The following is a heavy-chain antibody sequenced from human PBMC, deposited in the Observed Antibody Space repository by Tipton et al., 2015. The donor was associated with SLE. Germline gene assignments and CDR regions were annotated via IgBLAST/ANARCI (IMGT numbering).Heavy chain of an antibody. D-gene: IGHD3-22*01. CDR1: GGSISSGDYH. CDR2: IYYSGGT. J-gene: IGHJ6*02. Sequence: TLSLTCTVSGGSISSGDYHWSWIRQPPGKGLEWIRSIYYSGGTYYNASLQSRVTISLDPSKNQFSLQLSSVTAADMAVYYCARGSQDSSGYYYPHYYYYGMDVWGQGTTVTVSS. CDR3: ARGSQDSSGYYYPHYYYYGMDV. V-gene: IGHV4-30-4*01.